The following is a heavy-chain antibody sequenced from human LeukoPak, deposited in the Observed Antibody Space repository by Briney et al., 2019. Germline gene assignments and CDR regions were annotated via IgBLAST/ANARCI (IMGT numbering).Heavy chain of an antibody. D-gene: IGHD2-2*01. CDR3: TRGEAGYCSSTSCYGVTYYYYYMDV. V-gene: IGHV3-49*04. CDR2: IRSKAYGGTT. J-gene: IGHJ6*03. Sequence: GGSLRLSCTASGFTFGDYAMSWVRQAPGKGLEWVGFIRSKAYGGTTEYAASVKGRFTISRDDSKSIAYLQMNSLKTEDTAVYYCTRGEAGYCSSTSCYGVTYYYYYMDVWGKGTTVTVSS. CDR1: GFTFGDYA.